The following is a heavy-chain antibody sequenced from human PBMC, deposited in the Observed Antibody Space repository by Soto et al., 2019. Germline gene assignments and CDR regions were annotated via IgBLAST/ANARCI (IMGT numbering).Heavy chain of an antibody. CDR1: GFTFTNSA. CDR2: IVVGSGNT. V-gene: IGHV1-58*02. Sequence: ASVKVSCKASGFTFTNSAIQWVRQARGQRLEWIGWIVVGSGNTNYAQKFQERLTITRDMSTSTAYMELSSLRSEDTAVYYCARGGWYHFDYWGQGTLVTVSS. CDR3: ARGGWYHFDY. D-gene: IGHD6-19*01. J-gene: IGHJ4*02.